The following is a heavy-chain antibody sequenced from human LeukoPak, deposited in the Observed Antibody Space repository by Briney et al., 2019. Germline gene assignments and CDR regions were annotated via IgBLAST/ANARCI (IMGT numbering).Heavy chain of an antibody. D-gene: IGHD6-19*01. CDR2: ISYDGSNK. V-gene: IGHV3-30*18. J-gene: IGHJ1*01. Sequence: GGSLRLSCAASGFTFSSYAMHWIRQAPGKGLEWVAVISYDGSNKYYADSVKGRFTISRDNSKNTLYLEMNSLRPEDTAVYYCTKDRVSSGWFEYFQYWGQGTLVTVSS. CDR1: GFTFSSYA. CDR3: TKDRVSSGWFEYFQY.